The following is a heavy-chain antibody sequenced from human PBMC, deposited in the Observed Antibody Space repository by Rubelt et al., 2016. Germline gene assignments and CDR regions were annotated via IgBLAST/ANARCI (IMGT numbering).Heavy chain of an antibody. D-gene: IGHD3/OR15-3a*01. J-gene: IGHJ6*02. CDR2: IFDSGST. CDR3: ASLNGGLVPKNYYYYGMGV. CDR1: GGSISSSSYY. Sequence: QLQLQESGPGLVKPSETLSLTCTVSGGSISSSSYYWGWIRQPPGKGLEWIGHIFDSGSTYYNPSLKSRLTISVGTSKNQFSLKLTSVTAADTAVYYSASLNGGLVPKNYYYYGMGVWGQGTTVTVSS. V-gene: IGHV4-31*03.